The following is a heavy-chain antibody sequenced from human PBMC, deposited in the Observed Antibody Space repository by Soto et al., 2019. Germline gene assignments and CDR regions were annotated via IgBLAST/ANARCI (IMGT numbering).Heavy chain of an antibody. Sequence: GGSLRHSCAASGLASSSYAINWIRQNSGKGLEWVSGITGSGGSTNYADSVKGRFTISRDNAKNTLYLQMNSLRADDTAVYFCARGVYCFSTTCCLGYWGQGALVTGSS. J-gene: IGHJ4*02. V-gene: IGHV3-23*01. CDR3: ARGVYCFSTTCCLGY. D-gene: IGHD2-2*01. CDR2: ITGSGGST. CDR1: GLASSSYA.